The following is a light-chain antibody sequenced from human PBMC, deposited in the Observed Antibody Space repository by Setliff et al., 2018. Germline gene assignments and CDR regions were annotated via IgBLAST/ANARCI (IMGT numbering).Light chain of an antibody. V-gene: IGLV2-8*01. CDR3: SSYAGSNNYV. CDR1: SSDVGGCNY. Sequence: QSVLTQPPSASGSPGQSVTISCTGTSSDVGGCNYVSWYQQHPGKAPKLMIYEVSKWPSGVPDRFSGSKSGNTASLTVSGLQAEDEADYYCSSYAGSNNYVFGTGTKVTVL. CDR2: EVS. J-gene: IGLJ1*01.